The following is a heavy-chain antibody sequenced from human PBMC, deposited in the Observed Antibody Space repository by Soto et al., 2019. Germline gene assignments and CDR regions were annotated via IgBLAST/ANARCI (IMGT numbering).Heavy chain of an antibody. CDR1: GGSFSGYY. D-gene: IGHD3-10*01. V-gene: IGHV4-34*01. Sequence: SETLSLTCAVYGGSFSGYYWSWIRQPPGKGLEWIGEINHSGSTNYNPSLKSRVTISVDTSKNQFSLKLSSVTAADTAVYYCARAKLYYGSGSHYNRRGMDVWGQGTTVTVSS. J-gene: IGHJ6*02. CDR2: INHSGST. CDR3: ARAKLYYGSGSHYNRRGMDV.